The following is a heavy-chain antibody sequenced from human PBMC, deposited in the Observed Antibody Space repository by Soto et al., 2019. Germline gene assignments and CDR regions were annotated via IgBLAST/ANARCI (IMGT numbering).Heavy chain of an antibody. CDR2: MYYDGSNK. Sequence: QVQLVESGGGVVQPGNSLRLSCAASGFTFSVYAIHWVRQAPGKGLEWVAVMYYDGSNKYYADSVKGRFTISRDNSKNTAFLQMNSLRPEDTAVYFCARDLKSSDDWYFDYWGRGILVTVSS. V-gene: IGHV3-33*01. D-gene: IGHD3-9*01. CDR3: ARDLKSSDDWYFDY. J-gene: IGHJ4*02. CDR1: GFTFSVYA.